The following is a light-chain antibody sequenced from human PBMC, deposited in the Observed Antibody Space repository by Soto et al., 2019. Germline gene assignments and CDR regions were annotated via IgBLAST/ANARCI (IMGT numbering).Light chain of an antibody. V-gene: IGLV2-14*01. Sequence: QSALTQPASVSGSPGQSISISRTGTSSDVGGYNYVSWYQQHPGKAPKLMIYEVSNRPSGVSNRFSGSKSDNTASLTISGLQAEDEADYYCSSYISSTSLVFGTGTKLTVL. CDR2: EVS. CDR3: SSYISSTSLV. CDR1: SSDVGGYNY. J-gene: IGLJ1*01.